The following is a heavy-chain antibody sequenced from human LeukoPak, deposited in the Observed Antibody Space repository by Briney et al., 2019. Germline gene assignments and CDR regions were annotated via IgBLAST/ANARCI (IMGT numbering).Heavy chain of an antibody. Sequence: ASVKVSCKASGYTFTSYYMHWVRQAPGQGLEWMGIINPSGGSTSYAQKFQGRVTMTRDTSTSTVYMELSSLRSEDTAVYYCARGVALTTTYYYYYGMDVWGQGTTVTVSS. V-gene: IGHV1-46*01. D-gene: IGHD1-14*01. CDR3: ARGVALTTTYYYYYGMDV. CDR2: INPSGGST. J-gene: IGHJ6*02. CDR1: GYTFTSYY.